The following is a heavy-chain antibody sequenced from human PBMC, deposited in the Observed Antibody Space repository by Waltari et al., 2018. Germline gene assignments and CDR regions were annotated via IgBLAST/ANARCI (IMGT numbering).Heavy chain of an antibody. V-gene: IGHV4-39*01. Sequence: HLQESGPKLVKPSETLSLICSVSGASLISSSHYWGWVRQPPGRGMEWIGNVYYTGIAFYNPSLRSRVNMFVDTSKNEFSLSLTSVTAADTSVYFCARHERGWQVVKNSHFDYWGQGILVSVSS. CDR1: GASLISSSHY. CDR2: VYYTGIA. J-gene: IGHJ4*02. CDR3: ARHERGWQVVKNSHFDY. D-gene: IGHD6-19*01.